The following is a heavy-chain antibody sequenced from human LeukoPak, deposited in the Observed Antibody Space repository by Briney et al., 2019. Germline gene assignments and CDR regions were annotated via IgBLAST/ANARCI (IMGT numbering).Heavy chain of an antibody. V-gene: IGHV3-30*18. CDR1: GFTFSSYG. D-gene: IGHD3-22*01. CDR3: AKNGDSSGYYSVDY. Sequence: PGRSLTLSCAASGFTFSSYGTHWVRQAPGKGLEWVAVISYDGSNKYYADSVKGRFTISRDNSKNTLYLQMNSLRAEDTAVYYCAKNGDSSGYYSVDYWGQGTLVTVSS. J-gene: IGHJ4*02. CDR2: ISYDGSNK.